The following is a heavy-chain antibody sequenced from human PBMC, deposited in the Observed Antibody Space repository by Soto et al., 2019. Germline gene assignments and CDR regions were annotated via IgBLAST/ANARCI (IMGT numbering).Heavy chain of an antibody. CDR1: GFTLSSYA. V-gene: IGHV3-30-3*01. D-gene: IGHD6-13*01. CDR2: ISYDGSNK. CDR3: ARDEGIAAAGTDY. J-gene: IGHJ4*02. Sequence: GGALRLPCAASGFTLSSYAMHWVRQAPGKGLEGVAVISYDGSNKYYADSVKGRFTISRDNSKNTLYLQMNSLRAEDTAVYYCARDEGIAAAGTDYWGQGTLVTVSS.